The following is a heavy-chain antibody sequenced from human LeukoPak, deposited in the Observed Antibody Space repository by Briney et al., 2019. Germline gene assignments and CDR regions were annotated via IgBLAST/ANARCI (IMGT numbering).Heavy chain of an antibody. CDR1: GYSISSSNY. J-gene: IGHJ3*02. CDR2: IHHIGNT. V-gene: IGHV4-38-2*01. D-gene: IGHD2-21*02. CDR3: ARVLIVVVTEEYDAFDI. Sequence: SETLSLTCAVSGYSISSSNYWGWIRQPPGKGLEWIGNIHHIGNTYYNPSLRNRVTISLDTSKNQFSLKLSSVTAADTAVYYCARVLIVVVTEEYDAFDIWGQGTMVTASS.